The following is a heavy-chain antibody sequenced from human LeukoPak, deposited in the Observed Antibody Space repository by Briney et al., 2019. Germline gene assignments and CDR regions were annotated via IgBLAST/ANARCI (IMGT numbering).Heavy chain of an antibody. Sequence: PGGSLRLSCAASGFTFSSYSMNWVRQAPGKGLEWVSSISSSSSYIYYADSVKGRFTISRDNAKNSLYLQMNSLRAEDTAVYYCARDQAPYGDYEVIPYYWGQGTLVTVSS. J-gene: IGHJ4*02. CDR1: GFTFSSYS. V-gene: IGHV3-21*01. CDR3: ARDQAPYGDYEVIPYY. CDR2: ISSSSSYI. D-gene: IGHD4-17*01.